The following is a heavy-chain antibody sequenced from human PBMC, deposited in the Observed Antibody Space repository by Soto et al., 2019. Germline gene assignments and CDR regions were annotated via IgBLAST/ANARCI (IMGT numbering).Heavy chain of an antibody. CDR1: GFTFSSYA. D-gene: IGHD4-4*01. Sequence: QVQLVESGGGVVQPGRSLRLSCAASGFTFSSYAMHWVRQAPGKGLEWVAVISYDGSNKYYADSVKGRFTISRDNSKNTLYLQMNSLRAEDTAVYSCAKSRNYDYYYVMDVWGQGTTVTVSS. J-gene: IGHJ6*02. CDR3: AKSRNYDYYYVMDV. V-gene: IGHV3-30-3*02. CDR2: ISYDGSNK.